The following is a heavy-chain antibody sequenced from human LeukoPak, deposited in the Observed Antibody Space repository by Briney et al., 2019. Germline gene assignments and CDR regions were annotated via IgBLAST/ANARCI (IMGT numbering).Heavy chain of an antibody. CDR1: GFTFINYR. CDR2: INSDGSTI. J-gene: IGHJ4*02. CDR3: ARNRYYYDPRGPYIDF. V-gene: IGHV3-74*01. D-gene: IGHD3-22*01. Sequence: GGSLRLSFEASGFTFINYRMHWVRPAPGKGLVWVSHINSDGSTISYADSVKGRFTISRDNAKNTLYLQMSSLRAEDTAVYYCARNRYYYDPRGPYIDFWGQGTLVTVSS.